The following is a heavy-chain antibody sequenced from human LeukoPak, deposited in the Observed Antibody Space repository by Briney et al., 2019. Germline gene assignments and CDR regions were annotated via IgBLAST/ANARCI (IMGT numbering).Heavy chain of an antibody. D-gene: IGHD3-22*01. J-gene: IGHJ4*02. CDR2: ISRSGDTI. CDR1: GFTFSNYY. CDR3: AMIKEG. V-gene: IGHV3-11*04. Sequence: GGSLRLSFAASGFTFSNYYMGWIRQAPGKGLEWISYISRSGDTIHYADSVKGRFTISRDKAKNTLYLQMNSLRAEDTAVYYCAMIKEGWGQGTLVTVSS.